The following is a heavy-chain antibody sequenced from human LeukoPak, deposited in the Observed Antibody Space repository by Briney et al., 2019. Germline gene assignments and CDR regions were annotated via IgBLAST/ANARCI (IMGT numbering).Heavy chain of an antibody. Sequence: GGSLRLSCAASGFTFSSYALHWVRQAPGKGLESVAVVWYDGTKKYYADSVKGRFTISRDNSKNTLYLQMNSLRAEDTAVYYCARDPRYSSTWYYFDYWGQGTLVTVSS. D-gene: IGHD6-13*01. V-gene: IGHV3-33*01. J-gene: IGHJ4*02. CDR2: VWYDGTKK. CDR3: ARDPRYSSTWYYFDY. CDR1: GFTFSSYA.